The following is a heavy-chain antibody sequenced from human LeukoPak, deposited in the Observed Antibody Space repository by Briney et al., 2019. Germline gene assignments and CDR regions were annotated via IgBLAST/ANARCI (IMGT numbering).Heavy chain of an antibody. Sequence: ASVKVSCKASGYTFTSYYMHWVRQAPGQGLGWMGIINPSGGSTSYAQKFQGRVTMTRDTSTSTVYMELSSLRSEDTAVYYCARATTMVRGVTQLNWFDPWGQGTLVTVSS. CDR2: INPSGGST. D-gene: IGHD3-10*01. CDR1: GYTFTSYY. V-gene: IGHV1-46*01. J-gene: IGHJ5*02. CDR3: ARATTMVRGVTQLNWFDP.